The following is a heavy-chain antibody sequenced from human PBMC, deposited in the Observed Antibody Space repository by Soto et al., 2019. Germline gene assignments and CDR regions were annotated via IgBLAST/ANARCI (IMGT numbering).Heavy chain of an antibody. CDR2: ISSSGYTV. CDR1: RFTFSTYE. CDR3: VRYCTTTLCNGVATRTFDY. J-gene: IGHJ4*02. Sequence: GGSLRLSCAASRFTFSTYEMNWVRQAPGKGLEWVSYISSSGYTVYYADSVKGRFTISRDNTKNSLYLQMNSLRDEDTALYYCVRYCTTTLCNGVATRTFDYWGQGTLVTVSS. D-gene: IGHD5-12*01. V-gene: IGHV3-48*03.